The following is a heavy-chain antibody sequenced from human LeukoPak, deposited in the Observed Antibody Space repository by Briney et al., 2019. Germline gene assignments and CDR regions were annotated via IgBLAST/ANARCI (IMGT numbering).Heavy chain of an antibody. CDR2: IIPILGIA. CDR3: AREFRREEWLANYYYYYMDV. D-gene: IGHD6-19*01. J-gene: IGHJ6*03. Sequence: SVKVSCKASGGTFSSYTISWVRQAPGQGLEWMGRIIPILGIANYAQKFQGRVTITADKSTSTAYMELSSLRSEDTAVYYRAREFRREEWLANYYYYYMDVWGKGATVTVSS. V-gene: IGHV1-69*04. CDR1: GGTFSSYT.